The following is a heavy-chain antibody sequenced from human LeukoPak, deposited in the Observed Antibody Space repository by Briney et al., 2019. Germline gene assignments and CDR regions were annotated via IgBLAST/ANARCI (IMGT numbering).Heavy chain of an antibody. Sequence: GGSLRLSCAASGFTFSSYAMHWVRQAPGKGLEWVAVISYDGSNKYYADSVKGRFTISRDNAKNSLYLQMNSLRAEDTAVYYCATSFYGDDVYWGQGTLVTVSS. CDR1: GFTFSSYA. J-gene: IGHJ4*02. V-gene: IGHV3-30*04. CDR2: ISYDGSNK. CDR3: ATSFYGDDVY. D-gene: IGHD4-17*01.